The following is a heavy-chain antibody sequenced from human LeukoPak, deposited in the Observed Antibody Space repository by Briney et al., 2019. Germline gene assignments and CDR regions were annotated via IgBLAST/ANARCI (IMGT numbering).Heavy chain of an antibody. D-gene: IGHD3-16*01. CDR3: ARLIMITFGGAGGSHAFDI. CDR1: GFSFSTYE. Sequence: GGSLRLSCAASGFSFSTYEFHWVRHAPGKGLEWVSGINWNGGSTGYADSVKGRFTISRDNAKNSLYLQMNSLRAEDTALYYCARLIMITFGGAGGSHAFDIWGQGTMVTVSS. J-gene: IGHJ3*02. V-gene: IGHV3-20*04. CDR2: INWNGGST.